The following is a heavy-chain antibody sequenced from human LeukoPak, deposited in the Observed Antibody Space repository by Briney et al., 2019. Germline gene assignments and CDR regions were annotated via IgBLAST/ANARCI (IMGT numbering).Heavy chain of an antibody. CDR1: GGSISTTNYY. J-gene: IGHJ6*03. CDR2: VYYSGST. V-gene: IGHV4-39*01. D-gene: IGHD5-24*01. Sequence: PSETLSLTCTVSGGSISTTNYYWGWIRQSPGKGLEWFGCVYYSGSTYYNPSLKSRVTISVDTSQNQFSLKLSSVTAADTAVYYCARHISSNLEMATPILHMDVWGKGTTVTISS. CDR3: ARHISSNLEMATPILHMDV.